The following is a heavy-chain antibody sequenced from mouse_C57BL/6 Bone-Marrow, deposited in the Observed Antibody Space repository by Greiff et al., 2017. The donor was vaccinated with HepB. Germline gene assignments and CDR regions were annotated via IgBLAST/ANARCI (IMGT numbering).Heavy chain of an antibody. Sequence: QVQLQQSGAELARPGASVKLSCKASGYTFTSYGISWVKQRTGQGLEWIGEIYPRSGNTYYNEKFKGKATLTADKSSSTAYMELRSLTSEDSAVYFCARADYGSSYNWYFDVGGTGTTVTVSS. D-gene: IGHD1-1*01. V-gene: IGHV1-81*01. CDR1: GYTFTSYG. J-gene: IGHJ1*03. CDR3: ARADYGSSYNWYFDV. CDR2: IYPRSGNT.